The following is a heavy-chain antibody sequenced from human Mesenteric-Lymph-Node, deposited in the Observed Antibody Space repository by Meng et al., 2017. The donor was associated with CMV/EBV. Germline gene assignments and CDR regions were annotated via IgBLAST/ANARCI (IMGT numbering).Heavy chain of an antibody. V-gene: IGHV3-21*01. J-gene: IGHJ6*02. CDR1: GFTFSSYW. D-gene: IGHD3-22*01. CDR3: ARLNYYDSSGYRRYYYYGMDV. CDR2: ISSSSSYI. Sequence: GESLKISCAASGFTFSSYWMTWVRQAPGKGLEWVSSISSSSSYIYYADSVKGRFTISRDNAKNSLYLQMNSLRAEDTAVYYCARLNYYDSSGYRRYYYYGMDVWGQGTTVTVSS.